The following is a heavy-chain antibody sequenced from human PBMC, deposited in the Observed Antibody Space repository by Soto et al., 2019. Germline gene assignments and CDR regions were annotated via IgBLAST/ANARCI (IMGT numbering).Heavy chain of an antibody. J-gene: IGHJ5*02. CDR2: IIPIFGTA. V-gene: IGHV1-69*05. CDR1: GGTFSSYA. CDR3: ATKGNYDWFDP. D-gene: IGHD1-7*01. Sequence: QVQLVQSGAEVKKPGSSVKVSCKASGGTFSSYAISWVRQAPGQGLEWMGGIIPIFGTANYAQKFQGRVTXPXXESTSTAYVELSSLRCEDTAVFYCATKGNYDWFDPWGQGTLVTVSS.